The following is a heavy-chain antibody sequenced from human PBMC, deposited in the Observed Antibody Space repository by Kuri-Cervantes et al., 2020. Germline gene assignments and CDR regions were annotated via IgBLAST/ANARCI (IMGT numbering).Heavy chain of an antibody. Sequence: SETLSLTCGVSGGSISSYYWWSWVRQPPGKGLEWIGEISRSGSTNYNPSLKSRITTSGDTSRSHFSLKLSSVTAADTAVYHCAKSEGEGFGYYMDVWGKGTTVTVSS. CDR1: GGSISSYYW. D-gene: IGHD3-16*01. J-gene: IGHJ6*03. V-gene: IGHV4-4*02. CDR3: AKSEGEGFGYYMDV. CDR2: ISRSGST.